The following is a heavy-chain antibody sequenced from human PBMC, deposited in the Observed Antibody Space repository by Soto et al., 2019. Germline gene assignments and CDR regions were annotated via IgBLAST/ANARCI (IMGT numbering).Heavy chain of an antibody. J-gene: IGHJ4*02. Sequence: SETLSLTCTVSGGSISSYYWSWIRQPPGKGLEWIGYIYYSGSTNYNPSLKSRVTISVDTSKDQFSLKLSSVTAADTAVYYCARGDYGGIDYWGQGTLVTVSS. V-gene: IGHV4-59*01. CDR1: GGSISSYY. D-gene: IGHD4-17*01. CDR2: IYYSGST. CDR3: ARGDYGGIDY.